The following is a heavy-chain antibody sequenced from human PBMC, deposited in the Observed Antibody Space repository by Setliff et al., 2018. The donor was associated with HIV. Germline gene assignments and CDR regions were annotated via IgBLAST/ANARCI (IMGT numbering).Heavy chain of an antibody. CDR3: AKGHYSSGDSKQNGFDM. V-gene: IGHV3-23*01. CDR2: ISGSGGLT. CDR1: GFTFSNYD. D-gene: IGHD3-22*01. J-gene: IGHJ3*02. Sequence: GGSLRLSCAASGFTFSNYDMNWVRQAPGKGLEWVSTISGSGGLTFYADSVKGRFTISRDNSKNTLYLQMNSLRAEDTVVYYCAKGHYSSGDSKQNGFDMWGQGTMVTVSS.